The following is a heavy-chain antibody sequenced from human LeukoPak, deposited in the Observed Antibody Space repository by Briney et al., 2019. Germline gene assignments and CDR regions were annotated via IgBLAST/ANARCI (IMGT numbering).Heavy chain of an antibody. Sequence: GGSLRLSCAASGFTVNSYYMSWVRQAPGKGLEWVSVIYSGGSTHYADSVKGRFTISRDNSKNTLYLQMNSLRAEDTAVYYCARARLGGFDYWGQGTLVTVSS. CDR2: IYSGGST. D-gene: IGHD3-16*01. CDR1: GFTVNSYY. J-gene: IGHJ4*02. CDR3: ARARLGGFDY. V-gene: IGHV3-53*01.